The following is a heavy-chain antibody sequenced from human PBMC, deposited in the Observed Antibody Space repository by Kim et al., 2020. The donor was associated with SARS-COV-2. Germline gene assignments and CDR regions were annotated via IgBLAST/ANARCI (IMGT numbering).Heavy chain of an antibody. CDR2: IIPIFGTA. CDR1: GGTFSSYA. Sequence: SVKVSCKASGGTFSSYAISWVRQAPGQGLEWMGGIIPIFGTANYAQKFQGRVTITADESTSTAYMELSSLRSEDTAVYYCARDGGYYYGSGSYYNGTPDAFDIWGQGTMVTVSS. CDR3: ARDGGYYYGSGSYYNGTPDAFDI. J-gene: IGHJ3*02. D-gene: IGHD3-10*01. V-gene: IGHV1-69*13.